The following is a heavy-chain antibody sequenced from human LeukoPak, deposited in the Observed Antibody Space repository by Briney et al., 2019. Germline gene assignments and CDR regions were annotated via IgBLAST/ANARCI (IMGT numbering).Heavy chain of an antibody. D-gene: IGHD2/OR15-2a*01. Sequence: RPGGSLRLSCAGSGFKFDGYGMNWVRQVPGKGLEWISAIRNGGSTHYADSVRGRFTISRDNARNSMFLHMNSLRAEDTALYFCARDGTTIGDDYFPNWGQGILVTVSS. CDR1: GFKFDGYG. CDR3: ARDGTTIGDDYFPN. J-gene: IGHJ4*02. CDR2: IRNGGST. V-gene: IGHV3-20*04.